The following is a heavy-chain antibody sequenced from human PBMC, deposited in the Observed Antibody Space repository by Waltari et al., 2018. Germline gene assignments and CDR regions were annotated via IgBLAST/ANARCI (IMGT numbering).Heavy chain of an antibody. J-gene: IGHJ4*02. CDR2: ISSSSSTI. CDR1: GFTFSSYS. D-gene: IGHD6-19*01. Sequence: EVQLVESGGGLVQPGGSLRLSCAASGFTFSSYSMNWVRQAPGKGLEWVSYISSSSSTIYYADSVKGRFTISRDNAKNSLYLQMNSLRAEDTAVYYCARDYLAVAFDYWGQGTLVTVSS. V-gene: IGHV3-48*01. CDR3: ARDYLAVAFDY.